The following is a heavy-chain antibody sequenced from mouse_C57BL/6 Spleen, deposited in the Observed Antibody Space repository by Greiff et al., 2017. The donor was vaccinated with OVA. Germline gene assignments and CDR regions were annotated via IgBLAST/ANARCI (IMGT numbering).Heavy chain of an antibody. V-gene: IGHV5-17*01. CDR1: GFTFSDYG. J-gene: IGHJ1*03. Sequence: DVKLVESGGGLVKPGGSLKLSCAASGFTFSDYGMHWVRQAPEKGLEWVAYISSGSSTIYYADTVKGRFTISRDNAKNTLFLQMTSLRSEDTAMYYCARFLTGTGDWYFDVWGTGTTVTVSS. CDR2: ISSGSSTI. D-gene: IGHD4-1*01. CDR3: ARFLTGTGDWYFDV.